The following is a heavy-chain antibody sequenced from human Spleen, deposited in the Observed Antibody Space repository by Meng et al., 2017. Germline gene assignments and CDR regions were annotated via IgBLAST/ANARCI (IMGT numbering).Heavy chain of an antibody. CDR2: IYTSGST. V-gene: IGHV4-61*02. J-gene: IGHJ6*02. D-gene: IGHD2-15*01. CDR1: GGSISSGSYY. CDR3: ARLLPNREDYCSGGSCYYYYYGMDV. Sequence: SETLSLTCTVSGGSISSGSYYWSWIRQPAGKGLEWIGRIYTSGSTNYNPSLKSRVTMSVDTSKNQFSLKLSSVTAADTAVYYCARLLPNREDYCSGGSCYYYYYGMDVWGQGTTVTVSS.